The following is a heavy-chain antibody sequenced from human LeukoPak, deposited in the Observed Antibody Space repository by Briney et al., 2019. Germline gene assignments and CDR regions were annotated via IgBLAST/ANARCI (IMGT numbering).Heavy chain of an antibody. CDR3: VKFRGIQHYNYHMDV. D-gene: IGHD3-10*01. J-gene: IGHJ6*03. CDR2: LTGSGGNT. CDR1: GGSISSYY. V-gene: IGHV3-23*01. Sequence: SSETLSLTCTVSGGSISSYYWSWIRQPPGKGLEWVSGLTGSGGNTYYADSVKGRFTISRDNSKNTLSLQMNSLRAEDAAVYYCVKFRGIQHYNYHMDVWGKGTTVTVSS.